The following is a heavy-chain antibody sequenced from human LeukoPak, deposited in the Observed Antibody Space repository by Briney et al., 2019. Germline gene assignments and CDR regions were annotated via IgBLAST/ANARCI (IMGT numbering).Heavy chain of an antibody. V-gene: IGHV1-69*05. CDR3: ARDGEYSSGWHYYYYYMDV. D-gene: IGHD6-19*01. CDR2: IIPIFGTA. CDR1: GGTFSSYA. J-gene: IGHJ6*03. Sequence: SVKVSCKASGGTFSSYAISWVRQAPGQGLEWMGGIIPIFGTANYAQKFQGRVTITRDTSASTAYMELSSLRSEDMAVYYCARDGEYSSGWHYYYYYMDVWGKGTTVTVSS.